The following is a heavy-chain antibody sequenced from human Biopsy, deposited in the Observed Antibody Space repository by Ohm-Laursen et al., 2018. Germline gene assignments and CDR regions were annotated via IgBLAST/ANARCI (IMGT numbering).Heavy chain of an antibody. CDR3: ARDRMTDVFGGPTRTDVFDS. CDR2: VNPNSGAT. J-gene: IGHJ4*02. CDR1: GYTFSLYH. D-gene: IGHD3-10*01. V-gene: IGHV1-2*02. Sequence: ASVKVSCKASGYTFSLYHIHWVRQSPGQGLEWMGWVNPNSGATNSAENFRDRVTLTRDTSISAVYIELRRLKSDDAAVYYCARDRMTDVFGGPTRTDVFDSWGQGTPVTVSS.